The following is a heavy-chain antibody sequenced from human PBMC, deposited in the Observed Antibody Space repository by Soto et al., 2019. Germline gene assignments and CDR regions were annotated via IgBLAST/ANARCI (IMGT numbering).Heavy chain of an antibody. CDR1: GGSISSGDYY. Sequence: QVQLQESGPGLVKPSQTLSLTCTVSGGSISSGDYYWCWIRQPPGKGLEWIGYIYYSGSTYYNPSLKSRVTISVDTSKNQFSLKLSSVTAADTAVYYCARGSGYSGYSFDYWGQGTLVTVSS. CDR3: ARGSGYSGYSFDY. V-gene: IGHV4-30-4*01. CDR2: IYYSGST. D-gene: IGHD5-12*01. J-gene: IGHJ4*02.